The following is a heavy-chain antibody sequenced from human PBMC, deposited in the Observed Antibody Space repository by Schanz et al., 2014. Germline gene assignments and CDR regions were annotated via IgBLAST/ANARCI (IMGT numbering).Heavy chain of an antibody. V-gene: IGHV3-30*19. Sequence: QVQLVESGGGVVQPGGSLRLSCAASGFTFSSYGMHWVRQAPGKGLEWVALISNDGSIKYYADSVEGRFTISRDNSRNTLYLQMNSLRTEDTAVYYCASPSGYSDYGTYFDFWGQGTLVTVSS. J-gene: IGHJ4*02. D-gene: IGHD5-12*01. CDR2: ISNDGSIK. CDR3: ASPSGYSDYGTYFDF. CDR1: GFTFSSYG.